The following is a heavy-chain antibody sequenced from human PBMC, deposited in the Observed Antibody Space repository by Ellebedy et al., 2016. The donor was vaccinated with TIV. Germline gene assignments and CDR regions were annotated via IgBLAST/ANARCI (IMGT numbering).Heavy chain of an antibody. CDR1: GFSFSSYW. CDR2: IRQDGNDN. D-gene: IGHD4-17*01. Sequence: GESLKISCAASGFSFSSYWMSWVRQAPGKGLEWVANIRQDGNDNYYVDSVKCRFTISRDNAKNSLYLQMNSLRSEDTAVYYCATDGCYGDYRPPTHAFEMWGQGTMVTVSS. J-gene: IGHJ3*02. CDR3: ATDGCYGDYRPPTHAFEM. V-gene: IGHV3-7*01.